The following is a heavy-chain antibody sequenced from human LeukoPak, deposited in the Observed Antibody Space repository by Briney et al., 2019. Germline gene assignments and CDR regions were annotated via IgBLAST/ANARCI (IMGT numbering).Heavy chain of an antibody. Sequence: SETLSLTCTVSGGSISSSNYYWAWLRQPPGKGLEWIGSIYYSGSTYYNPSLKSRVTISVDMSKNQFSLILSSVTATDTAVYYCARRPSTTGLDYWGQGTLVTVSS. J-gene: IGHJ4*02. CDR3: ARRPSTTGLDY. D-gene: IGHD4-17*01. CDR1: GGSISSSNYY. CDR2: IYYSGST. V-gene: IGHV4-39*01.